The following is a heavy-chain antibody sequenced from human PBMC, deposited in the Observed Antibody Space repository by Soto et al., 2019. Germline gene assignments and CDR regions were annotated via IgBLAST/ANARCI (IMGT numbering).Heavy chain of an antibody. Sequence: ASVKVSCKVSGYTLTELSMHWVRQAPGKGLEWMGGFDPEDGETIYAQKFQGRVTMTEDTSTDTAYMELSSLRSEDTAVYYCATSRITIFGVVTHDAFDIWGQGTMVTVSS. J-gene: IGHJ3*02. V-gene: IGHV1-24*01. CDR2: FDPEDGET. D-gene: IGHD3-3*01. CDR3: ATSRITIFGVVTHDAFDI. CDR1: GYTLTELS.